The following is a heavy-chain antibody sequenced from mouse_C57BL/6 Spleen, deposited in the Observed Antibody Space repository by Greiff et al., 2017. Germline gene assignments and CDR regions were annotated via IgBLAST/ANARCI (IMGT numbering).Heavy chain of an antibody. CDR2: ISDGGSYT. V-gene: IGHV5-4*03. CDR1: GFTFSSYA. J-gene: IGHJ1*03. CDR3: ASADGGYFDV. Sequence: EVKLVESGGGLVKPGGSLKLSCAASGFTFSSYAMSWVRQTPEKRLEWVATISDGGSYTYYPDNVKGRFTISRDNAKNNLYLQMSHLKSEDTAMYYCASADGGYFDVWGTGTTVTVSS. D-gene: IGHD1-2*01.